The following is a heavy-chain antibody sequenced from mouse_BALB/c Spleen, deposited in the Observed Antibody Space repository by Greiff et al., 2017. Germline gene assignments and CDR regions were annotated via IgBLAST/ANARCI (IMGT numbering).Heavy chain of an antibody. J-gene: IGHJ2*01. CDR3: ARGTRYFDY. Sequence: EVKLVESGGGLVKPGGSLKLSCAASGFTFSSYAMSWVRQTPEKRLEWVASISSGGSTYYPDSVKGRSTISRDNARNILYLQMSSLRSEDTAMYYCARGTRYFDYWGQGTTLTVSS. CDR2: ISSGGST. D-gene: IGHD2-12*01. CDR1: GFTFSSYA. V-gene: IGHV5-6-5*01.